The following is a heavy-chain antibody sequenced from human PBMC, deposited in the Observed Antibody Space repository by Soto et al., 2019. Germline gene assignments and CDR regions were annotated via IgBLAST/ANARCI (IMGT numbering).Heavy chain of an antibody. Sequence: QVPLVQSGAEVKKPGSSVKVSCKASGGTFSSYAISWVRQAPGQGLEWMGGFIPIFGTTNYAQKFQGRVTITADESTSTAHMELSSLRSEDTAVYYCTRDRGRRYNDGRGYYYSAYWGQGTLVTVSS. CDR3: TRDRGRRYNDGRGYYYSAY. CDR2: FIPIFGTT. V-gene: IGHV1-69*01. CDR1: GGTFSSYA. J-gene: IGHJ4*02. D-gene: IGHD3-22*01.